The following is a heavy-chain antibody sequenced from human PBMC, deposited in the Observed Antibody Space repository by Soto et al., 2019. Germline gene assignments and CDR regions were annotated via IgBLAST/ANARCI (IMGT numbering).Heavy chain of an antibody. J-gene: IGHJ4*02. V-gene: IGHV3-23*01. CDR3: AKNNLLGSGTKDY. D-gene: IGHD3-10*01. CDR2: ISASGGST. CDR1: GFTFSNYP. Sequence: EVQLLESGGGLVQGGESLRLSCPASGFTFSNYPMSWVRQVPGKGLEWVSSISASGGSTYDADSVRGRFTISRDTSKNPLYLQMNILRAEDTAVYYCAKNNLLGSGTKDYLGQGTLVTVSS.